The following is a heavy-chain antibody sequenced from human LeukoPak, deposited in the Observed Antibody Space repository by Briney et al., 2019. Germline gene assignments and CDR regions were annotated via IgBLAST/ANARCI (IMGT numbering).Heavy chain of an antibody. CDR3: ARVTLLVFDY. V-gene: IGHV4-4*07. J-gene: IGHJ4*02. Sequence: SETLSLTCTVSGGSISSYYWSWIRQPAGKGLGWIGRIYTSGSTNYNPSLKSRVTISVDTSKNQFSLKLSSVTAADTAVYYCARVTLLVFDYWGQGTLVTVSS. D-gene: IGHD2-8*02. CDR1: GGSISSYY. CDR2: IYTSGST.